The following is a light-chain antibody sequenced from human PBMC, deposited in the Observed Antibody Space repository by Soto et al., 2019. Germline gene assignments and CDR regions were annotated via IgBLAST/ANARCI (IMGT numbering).Light chain of an antibody. CDR1: SGSIASNY. Sequence: NFMLTQPHSGSESPGKTVTISCTRSSGSIASNYVQWYQQRPGSAPTTVIYEDNQRPSGVPDRFSGSIDSSSNSASLTISGLKTENEAAYCRQSYDSSDREVFGGGTKLTVL. J-gene: IGLJ3*02. V-gene: IGLV6-57*04. CDR2: EDN. CDR3: QSYDSSDREV.